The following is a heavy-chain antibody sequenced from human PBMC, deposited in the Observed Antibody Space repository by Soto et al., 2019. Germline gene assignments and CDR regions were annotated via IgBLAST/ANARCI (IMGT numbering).Heavy chain of an antibody. D-gene: IGHD2-2*03. CDR2: IYTSGST. CDR3: ARDGYCSSTSCSDYYYGMDV. J-gene: IGHJ6*02. Sequence: SETLSLTCTVSGGSISSYYWSWIRQPAGKGLEWIGRIYTSGSTSYNPSLKSRVTMSVDTSKNQFSLKLSSVTAADTAVYYCARDGYCSSTSCSDYYYGMDVWGQGTTVTVSS. V-gene: IGHV4-4*07. CDR1: GGSISSYY.